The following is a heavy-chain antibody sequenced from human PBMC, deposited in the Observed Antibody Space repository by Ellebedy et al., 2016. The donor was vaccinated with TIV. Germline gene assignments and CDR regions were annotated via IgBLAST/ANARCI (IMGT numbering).Heavy chain of an antibody. CDR1: GFIFSDPA. V-gene: IGHV3-73*01. CDR3: GRALPSILGMDV. D-gene: IGHD2-2*01. J-gene: IGHJ6*02. Sequence: PGGSLRLSCAASGFIFSDPAIHWVRQASGKGLAWVGRIAGKGNSYATSYAASVKGRFTISRDGSKNTAYLQMDSLKTEDTAVYYCGRALPSILGMDVWGQGTTVTVSS. CDR2: IAGKGNSYAT.